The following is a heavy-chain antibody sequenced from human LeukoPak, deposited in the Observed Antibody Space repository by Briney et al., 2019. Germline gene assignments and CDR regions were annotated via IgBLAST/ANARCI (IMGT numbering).Heavy chain of an antibody. CDR1: GFTFSSYA. CDR2: ISGSGGST. D-gene: IGHD3-22*01. Sequence: GGSLRLSCAASGFTFSSYAMSWVRQAPGKGLEWISAISGSGGSTYYADSVKGRFTISRDNSKNTLYLQMNSLRAEDTAVYYCAKGRSKSSGYYYWGQGTLVTVSS. V-gene: IGHV3-23*01. CDR3: AKGRSKSSGYYY. J-gene: IGHJ4*02.